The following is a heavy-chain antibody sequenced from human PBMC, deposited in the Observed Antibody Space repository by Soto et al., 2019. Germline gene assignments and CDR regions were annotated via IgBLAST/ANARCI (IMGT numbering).Heavy chain of an antibody. V-gene: IGHV4-61*01. CDR1: GGSVSSGSYY. D-gene: IGHD6-19*01. CDR2: IYYSGST. Sequence: SETLSLNCTVSGGSVSSGSYYWSWIRQPPGKGLEWIGYIYYSGSTNYNPSLKSRVTISVDTSKNQFSLKLSSVTAADTAVYYCARVSWEPPYTSGWYRRAAFDIWGQGTMVTVSS. J-gene: IGHJ3*02. CDR3: ARVSWEPPYTSGWYRRAAFDI.